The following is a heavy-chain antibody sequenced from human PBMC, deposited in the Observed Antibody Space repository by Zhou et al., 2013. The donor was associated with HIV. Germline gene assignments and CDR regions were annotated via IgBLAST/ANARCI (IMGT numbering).Heavy chain of an antibody. CDR1: GGTFSRFA. Sequence: QVQLVQSGAEVKKPGSSVKLSCTASGGTFSRFAVSWVRQAPGQGLEWMGGIIPIFGTTNYAQKIQGRVTITTDKSTTTAYMELRSLRSEDTAVYYCARDGRRDSVGGYFDLWGRGTLVTVPS. CDR2: IIPIFGTT. J-gene: IGHJ2*01. D-gene: IGHD2-15*01. CDR3: ARDGRRDSVGGYFDL. V-gene: IGHV1-69*05.